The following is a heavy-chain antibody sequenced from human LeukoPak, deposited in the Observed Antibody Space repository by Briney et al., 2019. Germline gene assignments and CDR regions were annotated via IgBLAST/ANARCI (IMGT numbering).Heavy chain of an antibody. CDR1: GFTFSSYG. D-gene: IGHD3-10*01. Sequence: PGGSLRLSCAASGFTFSSYGMHWVRQAPGKGLGWVAFIRYDGSNKYYADSVNVRFTISRDNSKNTLYLQMNSLRAEDTAVYYCAKDRFMVRGVGYFDYWGQGTLVTVSS. CDR3: AKDRFMVRGVGYFDY. J-gene: IGHJ4*02. CDR2: IRYDGSNK. V-gene: IGHV3-30*02.